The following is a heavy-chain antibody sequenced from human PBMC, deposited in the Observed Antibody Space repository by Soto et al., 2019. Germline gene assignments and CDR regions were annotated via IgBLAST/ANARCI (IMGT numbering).Heavy chain of an antibody. D-gene: IGHD3-10*01. V-gene: IGHV4-30-4*08. CDR1: GGSISIGDYY. Sequence: SETLSLTCTVSGGSISIGDYYWSWIRQPPGKGLEWIGYIYYSGSTYYNPSLKSRVTISVDTSKNQFSLKLSSVTAADTAVYYCARVGGFGATTIDYWGQGTLVTVSS. J-gene: IGHJ4*02. CDR3: ARVGGFGATTIDY. CDR2: IYYSGST.